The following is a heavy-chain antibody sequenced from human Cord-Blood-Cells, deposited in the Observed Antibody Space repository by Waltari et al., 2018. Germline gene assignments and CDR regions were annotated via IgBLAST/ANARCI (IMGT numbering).Heavy chain of an antibody. CDR3: ARTPAARVFDY. CDR2: INAGNGNT. Sequence: QVQLVQSGAEVKKPGASVKVSCKASGYTFTSYAMHWVCQPPGQRLEWMGWINAGNGNTKYSQKFQGRVTITRDTSASTAYMELSSLRSEDTAVYYYARTPAARVFDYWGQGTLVTVSS. J-gene: IGHJ4*02. CDR1: GYTFTSYA. D-gene: IGHD2-2*01. V-gene: IGHV1-3*01.